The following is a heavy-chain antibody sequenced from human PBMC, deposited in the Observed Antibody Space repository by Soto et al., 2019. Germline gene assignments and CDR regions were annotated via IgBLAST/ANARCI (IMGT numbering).Heavy chain of an antibody. D-gene: IGHD3-22*01. CDR2: ISSSSSYT. J-gene: IGHJ4*02. Sequence: GGSLRLSCAASGFTFSDYYMSWIRQAPGKGLEWVSYISSSSSYTNYADSVKGRFTISRDNAKNSLYLQMNSLRAEDTAVYYCARARGGSSGYYLDYWGQGTLVTVSS. CDR1: GFTFSDYY. V-gene: IGHV3-11*06. CDR3: ARARGGSSGYYLDY.